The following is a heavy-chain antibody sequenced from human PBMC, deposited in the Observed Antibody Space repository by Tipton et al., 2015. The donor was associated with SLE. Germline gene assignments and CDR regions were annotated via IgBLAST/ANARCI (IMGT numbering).Heavy chain of an antibody. J-gene: IGHJ2*01. CDR2: IYYSGST. CDR3: AGGGTYWYFDL. V-gene: IGHV4-59*01. Sequence: TLSLTCTVSGGSISSYYWSWIRQPPGQGLEWLGYIYYSGSTNYNPPLKSRVTISVDTSKNQFSLKLSSVTAADTAMYYCAGGGTYWYFDLWGRGTLVTVSS. D-gene: IGHD3-16*01. CDR1: GGSISSYY.